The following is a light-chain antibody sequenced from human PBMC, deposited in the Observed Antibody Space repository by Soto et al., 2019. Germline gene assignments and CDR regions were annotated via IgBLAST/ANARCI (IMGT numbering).Light chain of an antibody. J-gene: IGKJ1*01. Sequence: EIVLTQSPGTLSLSPVERATLSCRASQSISSPYLAWYQQKPGQAPRLLIDGASSRATGVPDRFSGSGSGTDFTLTISRLEPEDFAVYYCQQYDSWTFGQGTKVDIK. CDR2: GAS. CDR1: QSISSPY. CDR3: QQYDSWT. V-gene: IGKV3-20*01.